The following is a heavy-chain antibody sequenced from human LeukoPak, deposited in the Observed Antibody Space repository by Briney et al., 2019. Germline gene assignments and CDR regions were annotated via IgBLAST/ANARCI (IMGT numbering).Heavy chain of an antibody. J-gene: IGHJ5*02. CDR3: ARSLGANPWVGNWFDP. CDR1: GGSISSPNHD. D-gene: IGHD3-10*01. Sequence: SSETLSLTCSVSGGSISSPNHDWAWIRQPPGQGLEWVGSIYYSGTTYYNLSLKSRVTLSVDTSQNQFSLKLSSVTAADTAIYFCARSLGANPWVGNWFDPWGQGTLVTVSP. V-gene: IGHV4-39*01. CDR2: IYYSGTT.